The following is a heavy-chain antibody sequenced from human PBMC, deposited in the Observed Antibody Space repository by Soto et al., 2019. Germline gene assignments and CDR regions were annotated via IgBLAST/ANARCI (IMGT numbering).Heavy chain of an antibody. CDR1: GFTFSSYA. CDR3: ARVLKVAGRYYYSYYGMDV. CDR2: ISYDGSNK. V-gene: IGHV3-30-3*01. Sequence: QVQLVESGGGVVQPGRSLRLSCAASGFTFSSYAMHWVRQAPGKGLEWVAVISYDGSNKYYADSVKGRFTISRDNSKNTLYLQMNSLRAEDTAVYYCARVLKVAGRYYYSYYGMDVWGQGTTVTVSS. D-gene: IGHD6-19*01. J-gene: IGHJ6*02.